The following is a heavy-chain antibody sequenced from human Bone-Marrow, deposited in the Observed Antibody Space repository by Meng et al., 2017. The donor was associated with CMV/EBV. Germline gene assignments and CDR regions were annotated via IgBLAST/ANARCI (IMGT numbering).Heavy chain of an antibody. J-gene: IGHJ6*02. CDR1: GYTFTGYY. V-gene: IGHV1-2*02. CDR3: ARDNYDFWSGPGGYGMDV. Sequence: ASVKVSCKASGYTFTGYYMHWVRQAPGQGLEWMGWINPNSGGTNYAQKFQGRVTMTRDTSISTAYMELGSLRSEDTAVYYCARDNYDFWSGPGGYGMDVWGQGTTVTVSS. D-gene: IGHD3-3*01. CDR2: INPNSGGT.